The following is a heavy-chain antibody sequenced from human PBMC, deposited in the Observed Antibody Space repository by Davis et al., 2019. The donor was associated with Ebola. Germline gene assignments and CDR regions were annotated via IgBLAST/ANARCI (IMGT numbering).Heavy chain of an antibody. V-gene: IGHV4-61*08. D-gene: IGHD3-10*01. J-gene: IGHJ4*02. CDR2: TYYSGST. CDR3: ARLYYGSGSYYFDY. CDR1: GGSISSGGYY. Sequence: SETLSLTCTVSGGSISSGGYYWSWIRQHPGKGLEWIGYTYYSGSTNYNPSLKSRVTISVDTSKNQFSLKLSSVTAADTAVYYCARLYYGSGSYYFDYWGQGTLVTVSS.